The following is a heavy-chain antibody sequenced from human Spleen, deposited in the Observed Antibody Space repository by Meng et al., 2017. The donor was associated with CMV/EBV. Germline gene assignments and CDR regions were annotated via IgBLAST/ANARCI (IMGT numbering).Heavy chain of an antibody. CDR3: AGHETGDRFDP. CDR1: GASVPYYY. D-gene: IGHD2-21*02. Sequence: SLPCPVSGASVPYYYWSWIRQPPGKGLDWIEYLYYRGTTNYNPSLKSRVTMSVDTSKNQFSLRLSSVTAADTAVYYCAGHETGDRFDPWGQGTLVTVSS. CDR2: LYYRGTT. V-gene: IGHV4-59*02. J-gene: IGHJ5*02.